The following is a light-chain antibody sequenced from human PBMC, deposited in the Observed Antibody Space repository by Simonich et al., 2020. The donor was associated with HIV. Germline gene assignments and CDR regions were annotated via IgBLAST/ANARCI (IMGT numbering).Light chain of an antibody. CDR1: SSDVGGYNY. V-gene: IGLV2-14*01. J-gene: IGLJ3*02. Sequence: QSALTQPASVSGSPGQSITISCTETSSDVGGYNYVSWYQQHPGKAPKLMIYAFIKRPSGCSNRFSGSKSGNTASRTISGLQAEDEADYYCSSYTSSSTWVFGGGTKLTVL. CDR2: AFI. CDR3: SSYTSSSTWV.